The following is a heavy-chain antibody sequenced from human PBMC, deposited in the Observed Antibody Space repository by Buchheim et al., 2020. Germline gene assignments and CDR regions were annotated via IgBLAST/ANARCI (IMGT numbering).Heavy chain of an antibody. CDR3: ARAGFYYDSTGYYYFDK. CDR1: RGSMSSFY. D-gene: IGHD3-22*01. CDR2: IHYSGST. V-gene: IGHV4-59*01. Sequence: QVQLQESGPGLVKPSETLSLTCTVSRGSMSSFYWSWIRQPPGKGLGWIGYIHYSGSTNYNPSLKSRVTISVDMSKNQVSLKLTSVTAADTAVYFCARAGFYYDSTGYYYFDKWGQGTL. J-gene: IGHJ4*02.